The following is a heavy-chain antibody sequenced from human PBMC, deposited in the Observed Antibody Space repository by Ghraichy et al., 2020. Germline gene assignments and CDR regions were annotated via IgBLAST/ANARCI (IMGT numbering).Heavy chain of an antibody. V-gene: IGHV4-39*01. D-gene: IGHD6-6*01. CDR3: TRYPYSSPSGSGRRYFDY. CDR1: GGSIISSSYY. Sequence: SETLSLTCTVSGGSIISSSYYWGWIRQPPGMGLEWIGSISHSGSTYYSPSLKSRVTISVDTSNNQLSLRLTSVTAADTAIYYCTRYPYSSPSGSGRRYFDYWGQGTLVTVSS. CDR2: ISHSGST. J-gene: IGHJ4*02.